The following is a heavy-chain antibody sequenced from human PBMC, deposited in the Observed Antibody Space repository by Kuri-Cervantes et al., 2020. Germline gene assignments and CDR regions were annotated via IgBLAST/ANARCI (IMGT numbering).Heavy chain of an antibody. J-gene: IGHJ4*02. Sequence: ESLKISCAVYGGSFSGYYWSWIRQPPGKGLEWIGEINHSGSTNYNPSLKSRVTIPVDTSKNQFSLKLSSVTAADTAVYYCARGRLYYYGSGTLDYWGQGTLVTVSS. CDR3: ARGRLYYYGSGTLDY. D-gene: IGHD3-10*01. CDR1: GGSFSGYY. CDR2: INHSGST. V-gene: IGHV4-34*01.